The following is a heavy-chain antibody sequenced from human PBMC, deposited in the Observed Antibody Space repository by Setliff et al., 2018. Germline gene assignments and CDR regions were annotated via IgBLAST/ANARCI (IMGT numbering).Heavy chain of an antibody. CDR1: GGSLSDYY. D-gene: IGHD3-22*01. CDR2: IHHSGST. CDR3: ARTFYYDVSDYSGDAFDI. V-gene: IGHV4-34*01. Sequence: SETLSLTCAVYGGSLSDYYWSWIRQPPGKGLEWIGEIHHSGSTNYNPSLKSRVTISVDTSKNQFSLELSSVTAADTAVYYCARTFYYDVSDYSGDAFDIWDQGTQVTVSS. J-gene: IGHJ3*02.